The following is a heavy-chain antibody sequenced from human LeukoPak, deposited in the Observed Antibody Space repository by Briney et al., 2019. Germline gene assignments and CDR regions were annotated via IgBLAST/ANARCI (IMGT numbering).Heavy chain of an antibody. D-gene: IGHD1-26*01. V-gene: IGHV3-48*02. CDR2: INSNSRTI. Sequence: GGSLRLSCAASGFTFSSYMMNWVRQAPGKGLEWVSYINSNSRTIYYADSVKGRFTVSRDNAKNSLYLQMNSLRDEDTAVYYCAGDPTISGSYSDYWGQGTLVTVSS. J-gene: IGHJ4*02. CDR1: GFTFSSYM. CDR3: AGDPTISGSYSDY.